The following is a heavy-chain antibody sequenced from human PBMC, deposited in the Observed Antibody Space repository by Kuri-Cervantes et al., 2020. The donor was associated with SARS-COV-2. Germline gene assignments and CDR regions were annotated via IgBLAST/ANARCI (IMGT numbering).Heavy chain of an antibody. CDR3: ARCSGITGTDFYYYYGMDV. V-gene: IGHV3-33*01. Sequence: GESLKISCAASGFTFSSYGMHWVRQAPGRGLEWVAVIWYDGSNKYYADSVKGRFTISRDNSKNTLYLQMNSLRAEDTAVYYCARCSGITGTDFYYYYGMDVWGQGTTVTVSS. CDR2: IWYDGSNK. D-gene: IGHD1-7*01. CDR1: GFTFSSYG. J-gene: IGHJ6*02.